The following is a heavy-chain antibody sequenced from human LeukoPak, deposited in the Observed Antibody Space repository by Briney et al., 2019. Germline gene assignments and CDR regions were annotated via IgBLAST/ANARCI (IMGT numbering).Heavy chain of an antibody. CDR3: ASLYGSYYDFWSGDY. V-gene: IGHV3-21*01. Sequence: PGGSLRLSCAASGFTFSSYSMNWVRQAPGKGLEWVSSFRSSSYIYYADSVKGRFTISRDNAHNSPYLQMNSLRAEDTAVYYCASLYGSYYDFWSGDYWGQGTLVTVSS. CDR2: FRSSSYI. CDR1: GFTFSSYS. D-gene: IGHD3-3*01. J-gene: IGHJ4*02.